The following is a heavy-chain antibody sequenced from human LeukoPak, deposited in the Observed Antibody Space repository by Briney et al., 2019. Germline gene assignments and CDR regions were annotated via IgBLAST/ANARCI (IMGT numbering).Heavy chain of an antibody. V-gene: IGHV3-30*02. CDR1: GFTFSSYG. CDR3: AKEVAEYSSDTYFDY. D-gene: IGHD6-19*01. Sequence: GGSLRLSCAASGFTFSSYGMHWVRQAPGKGLEWVAFIRYDGGKKYYADSVKGRFTISRDNSKNTLYLQMNSLRAEDTAVYYCAKEVAEYSSDTYFDYWGQGTLVTVSS. CDR2: IRYDGGKK. J-gene: IGHJ4*02.